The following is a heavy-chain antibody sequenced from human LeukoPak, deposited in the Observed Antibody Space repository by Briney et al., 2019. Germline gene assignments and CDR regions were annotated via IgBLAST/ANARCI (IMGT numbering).Heavy chain of an antibody. J-gene: IGHJ3*02. CDR3: AGPHYDISAGAFDI. D-gene: IGHD3-9*01. V-gene: IGHV3-23*01. CDR1: GFTFSSYA. CDR2: ISGSGGST. Sequence: PGGSLRLSCAASGFTFSSYAMSWVRQAPGKGLEWVSAISGSGGSTYYADSVKGRFTISRDNSKNTLYLQMNSLRAEDTAVYCCAGPHYDISAGAFDIWGQGTMVTVSS.